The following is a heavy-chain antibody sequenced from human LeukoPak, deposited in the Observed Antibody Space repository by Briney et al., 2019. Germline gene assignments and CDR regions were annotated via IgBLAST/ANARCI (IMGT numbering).Heavy chain of an antibody. CDR3: ARGGWTIVVVPAFYGMDV. D-gene: IGHD2-2*01. CDR2: ISAYNGDT. V-gene: IGHV1-18*01. CDR1: GYTFTSYG. Sequence: ASVTVSCKASGYTFTSYGITWVRQAPGHGLEWMGWISAYNGDTNYARKLQDRVTMTTDTSTSTAYMELRSLRSDDTAVYYCARGGWTIVVVPAFYGMDVWGQGTTVTVSS. J-gene: IGHJ6*02.